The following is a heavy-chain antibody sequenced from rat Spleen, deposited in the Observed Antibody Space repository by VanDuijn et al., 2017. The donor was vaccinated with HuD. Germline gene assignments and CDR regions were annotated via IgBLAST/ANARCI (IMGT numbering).Heavy chain of an antibody. CDR3: ARLIPGFDY. J-gene: IGHJ2*01. D-gene: IGHD1-4*01. V-gene: IGHV5-22*01. CDR2: ISYEGSGT. Sequence: EVQLVESGGGLVQPGRSLKLSCAASGFTFSDYYMAWVRQAPKKGLEWVSSISYEGSGTYYGDSVKGRFTISRDNAKSTLYLQMNSLRSEDTATYYRARLIPGFDYWGQGVMVTVSS. CDR1: GFTFSDYY.